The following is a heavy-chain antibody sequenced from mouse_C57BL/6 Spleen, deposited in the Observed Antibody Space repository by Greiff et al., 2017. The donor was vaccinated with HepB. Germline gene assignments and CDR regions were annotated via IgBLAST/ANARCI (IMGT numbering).Heavy chain of an antibody. D-gene: IGHD2-5*01. V-gene: IGHV1-18*01. CDR2: INPNNGGT. CDR3: ARRGYSNYWFAY. J-gene: IGHJ3*01. CDR1: GYTFTDYN. Sequence: VHVKQSGPELVKPGASVKIPCKASGYTFTDYNMDWVKQSHGKSLEWIGDINPNNGGTIYNQKFKGKATLTVDKSSSTAYMELRSLTSEDTAVYYCARRGYSNYWFAYWGQGTLVTVSA.